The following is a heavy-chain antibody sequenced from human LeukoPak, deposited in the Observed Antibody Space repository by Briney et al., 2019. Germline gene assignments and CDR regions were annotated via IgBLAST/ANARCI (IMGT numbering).Heavy chain of an antibody. J-gene: IGHJ6*02. CDR3: ARGVGAAAGTLPRQTQYYYYYGMDV. Sequence: PSETLSLTCTVSGGSISSYYWSWIRQPPGKGLEWIGEINHSGSTNYNPSLKSRVTISVDTSKNQFSLKLSSVTAADTAVYYCARGVGAAAGTLPRQTQYYYYYGMDVWGQGTTVTVSS. CDR1: GGSISSYY. CDR2: INHSGST. V-gene: IGHV4-34*01. D-gene: IGHD6-13*01.